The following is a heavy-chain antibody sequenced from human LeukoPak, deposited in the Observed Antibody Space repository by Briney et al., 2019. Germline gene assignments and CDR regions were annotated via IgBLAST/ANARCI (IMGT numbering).Heavy chain of an antibody. V-gene: IGHV1-18*01. J-gene: IGHJ4*02. Sequence: EASVKVSCKASGYTFTSYGISWVRQAPGQGLERMGWISAYNGNTNYAQKLQGRVTMTTDTSTSTAYMELRSLRSDDTAVYYCARESGDYHGSGRGLDYWGQGTLVTVSS. CDR2: ISAYNGNT. CDR3: ARESGDYHGSGRGLDY. CDR1: GYTFTSYG. D-gene: IGHD3-10*01.